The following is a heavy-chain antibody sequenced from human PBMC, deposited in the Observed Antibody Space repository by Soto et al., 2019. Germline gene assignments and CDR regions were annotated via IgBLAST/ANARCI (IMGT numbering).Heavy chain of an antibody. CDR1: GYTFTSYD. Sequence: ASVKVSCKASGYTFTSYDINWVRQATGQGQERKGWMNPNSGNTGYAQKFQGRVTMTRNTSISTAYMELSSLRSEDTVVYFCARVIYSSGGSCYPYWGQGTLVTVSS. J-gene: IGHJ4*02. CDR2: MNPNSGNT. D-gene: IGHD2-15*01. V-gene: IGHV1-8*01. CDR3: ARVIYSSGGSCYPY.